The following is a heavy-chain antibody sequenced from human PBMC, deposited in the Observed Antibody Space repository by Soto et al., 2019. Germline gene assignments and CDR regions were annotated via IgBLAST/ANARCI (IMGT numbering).Heavy chain of an antibody. CDR1: GYSFTSYW. CDR3: ARLTIAAAGTLYYYGMDV. D-gene: IGHD6-13*01. V-gene: IGHV5-10-1*01. J-gene: IGHJ6*02. Sequence: PGESLKISCKGSGYSFTSYWISWVRQMPGKGLEWMGRIDPSDSYTNYSPSFQGHVTISADKSISTAYLQWSSLKASDTAMYYCARLTIAAAGTLYYYGMDVWGQGTTGTVS. CDR2: IDPSDSYT.